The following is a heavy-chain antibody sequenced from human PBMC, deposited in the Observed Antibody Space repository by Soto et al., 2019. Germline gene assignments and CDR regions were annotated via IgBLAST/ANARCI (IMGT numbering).Heavy chain of an antibody. CDR3: AGSSVRGWSY. CDR2: ITHSGST. D-gene: IGHD3-10*02. CDR1: GGSFSCYY. Sequence: SETLSLTCAVYGGSFSCYYWTWIRQPPGKGLEWIGEITHSGSTNYNPSLKSRVTISVDTSKNQFSLNLNSVTAADTAVYYCAGSSVRGWSYWGQGTLVTVSS. V-gene: IGHV4-34*01. J-gene: IGHJ4*02.